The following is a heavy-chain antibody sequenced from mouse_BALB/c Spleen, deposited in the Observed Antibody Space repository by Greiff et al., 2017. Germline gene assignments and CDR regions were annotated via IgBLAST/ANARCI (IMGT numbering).Heavy chain of an antibody. Sequence: EVKLMESGGGLVQPGGSLKLSCAASGFTFSGYGMSWVRQTPDKRLELVATINSNGGSTYYPDSVKGRFTISRDNAKNTLYLQMSSLKSEDTAMYYCARDGYYGPWFAYWGQGTLVTVSA. D-gene: IGHD2-1*01. CDR3: ARDGYYGPWFAY. J-gene: IGHJ3*01. CDR2: INSNGGST. CDR1: GFTFSGYG. V-gene: IGHV5-6-3*01.